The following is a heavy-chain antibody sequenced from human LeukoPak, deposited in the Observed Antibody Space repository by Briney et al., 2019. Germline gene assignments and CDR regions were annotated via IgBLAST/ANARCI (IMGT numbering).Heavy chain of an antibody. J-gene: IGHJ6*02. CDR1: GGSISSYY. CDR2: IYYSGST. CDR3: ARGFTMVRGVNGMDV. Sequence: KPSETLSLTCTVSGGSISSYYWSGIRQPPGKGLEWIGYIYYSGSTNYNPSLKSRVTISVDTSKNQFSLKLSSVTAADTAVYYCARGFTMVRGVNGMDVWGQGTTVTVSS. V-gene: IGHV4-59*12. D-gene: IGHD3-10*01.